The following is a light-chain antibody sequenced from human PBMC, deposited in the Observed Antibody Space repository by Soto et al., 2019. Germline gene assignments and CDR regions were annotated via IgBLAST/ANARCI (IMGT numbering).Light chain of an antibody. CDR1: QSVSSC. CDR2: DAS. CDR3: QQRSIWPST. J-gene: IGKJ4*01. Sequence: IVLTQSPATLSLSPGNRATLSCRASQSVSSCLACYQQKPCQAPRLLIYDASNRATGIPARFSGSGSGTDFTLTIPSLETEDLAVYYCQQRSIWPSTFGGGTKVDI. V-gene: IGKV3-11*01.